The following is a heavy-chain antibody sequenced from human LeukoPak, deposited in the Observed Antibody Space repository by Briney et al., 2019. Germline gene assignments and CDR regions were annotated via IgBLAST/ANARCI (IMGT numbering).Heavy chain of an antibody. V-gene: IGHV3-33*01. CDR3: ARDDIVVVLAATSYYYYGMDV. CDR2: IWYDGSNK. Sequence: GSLRLSCAASGFTFSSYGMHWVRQAPGKGLEWVAVIWYDGSNKYYADSVKGRFTISRDNSKNTLYLQMNSLRAEDTAVYYCARDDIVVVLAATSYYYYGMDVWGQGTTVTVSS. D-gene: IGHD2-2*01. CDR1: GFTFSSYG. J-gene: IGHJ6*02.